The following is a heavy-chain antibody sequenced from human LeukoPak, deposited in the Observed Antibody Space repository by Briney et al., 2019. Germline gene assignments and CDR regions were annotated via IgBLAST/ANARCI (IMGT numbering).Heavy chain of an antibody. CDR1: GYTFTSYD. J-gene: IGHJ5*02. Sequence: GESLKISCKASGYTFTSYDINWVRQATGQGLEWMGWMNPNSGNTGYAQKFQGGVTMTRNTSISTAYMELSSLRSEDTAVYYCARRAAAGTGRWFDPWGQGTLVTVSS. D-gene: IGHD6-13*01. V-gene: IGHV1-8*01. CDR2: MNPNSGNT. CDR3: ARRAAAGTGRWFDP.